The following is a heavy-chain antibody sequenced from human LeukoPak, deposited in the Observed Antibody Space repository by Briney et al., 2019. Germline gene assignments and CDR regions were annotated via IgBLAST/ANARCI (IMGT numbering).Heavy chain of an antibody. V-gene: IGHV4-59*11. CDR2: ISYIGST. Sequence: SETLSLTCAVYADSFSSHYWTWIRQSPGKGLEWIGYISYIGSTNYNPSLKSRVTFSIDTSKNQFSLKLRSVTAADTAVYYCARDLVTVTKGFDIWGQGTMVSVSS. J-gene: IGHJ3*02. D-gene: IGHD4-17*01. CDR1: ADSFSSHY. CDR3: ARDLVTVTKGFDI.